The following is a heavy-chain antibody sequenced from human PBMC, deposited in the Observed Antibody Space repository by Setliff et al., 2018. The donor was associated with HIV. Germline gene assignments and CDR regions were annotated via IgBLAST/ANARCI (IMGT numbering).Heavy chain of an antibody. CDR2: INPRGGKA. D-gene: IGHD3-10*01. CDR3: AREGRPYYDSGRNWLDP. Sequence: ASVKVSCKASGYSFSSYYMHWVRQAPGQGLEWMGIINPRGGKANYAQRFQGRLTVTTDESTSTAYMELNTLRSEDTAIYYCAREGRPYYDSGRNWLDPWGQGTLVTVSS. V-gene: IGHV1-46*01. J-gene: IGHJ5*02. CDR1: GYSFSSYY.